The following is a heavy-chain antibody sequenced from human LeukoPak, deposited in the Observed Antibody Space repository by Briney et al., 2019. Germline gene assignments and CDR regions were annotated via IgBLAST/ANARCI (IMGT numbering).Heavy chain of an antibody. D-gene: IGHD4-17*01. CDR1: GYSFATYW. Sequence: GESLRISCKASGYSFATYWLAWVRQMPGKGLEWIGIIYPGDSDTRYSPSFEGQVTVSVDKSITTAYLQWSSLKASDTAMYYCARRYYGDYLDFFDYWGQGTLATVSS. J-gene: IGHJ4*01. CDR3: ARRYYGDYLDFFDY. V-gene: IGHV5-51*01. CDR2: IYPGDSDT.